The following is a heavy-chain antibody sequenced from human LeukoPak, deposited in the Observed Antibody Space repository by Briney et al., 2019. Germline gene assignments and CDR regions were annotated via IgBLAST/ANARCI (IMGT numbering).Heavy chain of an antibody. CDR3: ARGTMFPYYFDY. V-gene: IGHV3-7*01. Sequence: GGSLRLSCAVSGFIFSNYWMSWVRQAPGKGLEWVANIKQDGSEKYYVDSMKGRFTISRDNAKNSLYLQMNSLRAEDTAVYYCARGTMFPYYFDYWGQGTLVTVSS. D-gene: IGHD3-10*02. J-gene: IGHJ4*02. CDR1: GFIFSNYW. CDR2: IKQDGSEK.